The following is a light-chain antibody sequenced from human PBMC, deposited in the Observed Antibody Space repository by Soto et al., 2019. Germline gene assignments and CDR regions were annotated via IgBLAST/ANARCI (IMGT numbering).Light chain of an antibody. CDR2: DTS. CDR1: TGAVTSGHY. V-gene: IGLV7-46*02. CDR3: LLSWSGALWV. J-gene: IGLJ3*02. Sequence: QAVVTQEPSLGGSPGGTVTLTCCSRTGAVTSGHYPNRFQQKPGQAPRTLIYDTSNKHSWTPARFSGSLLGGKAALTLLGAQPEDEAEYYCLLSWSGALWVFGGGTKLTVL.